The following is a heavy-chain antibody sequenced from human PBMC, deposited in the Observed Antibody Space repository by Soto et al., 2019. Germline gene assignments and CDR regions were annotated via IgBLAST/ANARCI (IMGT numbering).Heavy chain of an antibody. D-gene: IGHD3-22*01. CDR1: GGSVSSGSYY. V-gene: IGHV4-61*01. J-gene: IGHJ5*02. CDR3: ARDPYYYDSSGPGA. Sequence: SETLSLTCTVSGGSVSSGSYYWRWIRQPPGKGLEWIGYIYYSGSTNYNPSLKSRVTISVDTSKNQFALKLSSVTDADTAVYYCARDPYYYDSSGPGAWGQGTLVTVSS. CDR2: IYYSGST.